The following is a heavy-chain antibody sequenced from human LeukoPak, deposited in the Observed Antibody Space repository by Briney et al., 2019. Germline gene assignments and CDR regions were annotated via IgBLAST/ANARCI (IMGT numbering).Heavy chain of an antibody. CDR3: ARAVNYYFDL. V-gene: IGHV3-74*01. Sequence: GGSLRLSCAASGFTFSSFWMHWVRPGPGKGLVWVARMNADGRTITYADSAKGRFTISRDNAKNTLYLQMNSLRTEDAAVYYCARAVNYYFDLWGRSTQVTVSS. J-gene: IGHJ2*01. D-gene: IGHD1-7*01. CDR2: MNADGRTI. CDR1: GFTFSSFW.